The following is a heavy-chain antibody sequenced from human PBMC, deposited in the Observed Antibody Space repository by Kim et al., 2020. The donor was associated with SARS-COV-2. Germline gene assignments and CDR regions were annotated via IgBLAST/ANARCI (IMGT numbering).Heavy chain of an antibody. Sequence: GGSLRLSCAASGFTFSSYSMNWVRQAPGKGLEWVSYISSSSSTIYYADSVKGRFTISRDNAKNSLYLQMNSLRDEDTAVYYCARDLELGEYYYYGMDVWGQGTTVTVSS. CDR3: ARDLELGEYYYYGMDV. J-gene: IGHJ6*02. D-gene: IGHD3-3*01. CDR1: GFTFSSYS. V-gene: IGHV3-48*02. CDR2: ISSSSSTI.